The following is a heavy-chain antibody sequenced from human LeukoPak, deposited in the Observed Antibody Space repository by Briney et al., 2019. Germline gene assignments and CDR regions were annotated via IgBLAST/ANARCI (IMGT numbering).Heavy chain of an antibody. CDR1: GGTFSSYA. CDR2: IIPIFVTA. Sequence: ASVKFSCKASGGTFSSYAISWVRQAPGQGLEWMGGIIPIFVTANYAQKFQCRVTITADESTSTAYMELSSLRSEDTAVYYCARSLYYYDSSGRDEGYWGQGTLVTVSS. J-gene: IGHJ4*02. D-gene: IGHD3-22*01. CDR3: ARSLYYYDSSGRDEGY. V-gene: IGHV1-69*01.